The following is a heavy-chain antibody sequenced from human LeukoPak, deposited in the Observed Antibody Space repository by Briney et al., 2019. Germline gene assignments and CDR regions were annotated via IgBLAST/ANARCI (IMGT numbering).Heavy chain of an antibody. V-gene: IGHV4-59*08. CDR3: ARPHSSGYYYVY. CDR1: DGSLSDYI. CDR2: IYYSGST. Sequence: SETLSLTCAVYDGSLSDYIWSWIRQPPGKGLEWIGYIYYSGSTNYNPSLKSRVTISVDTSKNQFSLKLSSVTAADTAVYYCARPHSSGYYYVYWGQGTLVTVSS. J-gene: IGHJ4*02. D-gene: IGHD3-22*01.